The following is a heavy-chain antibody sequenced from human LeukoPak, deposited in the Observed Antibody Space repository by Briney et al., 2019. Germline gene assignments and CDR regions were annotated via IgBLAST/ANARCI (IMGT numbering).Heavy chain of an antibody. CDR2: IYSGGNT. V-gene: IGHV3-53*01. Sequence: GSLRLSCAASGFTVSINYMSWVRQAPGKGLEWVSVIYSGGNTYYADSVKGRFTISRDNSKNTVYLQMNSLRAEDTAVYYCARGETSSYDYWGQGTLVTVSS. CDR1: GFTVSINY. J-gene: IGHJ4*02. D-gene: IGHD2-2*01. CDR3: ARGETSSYDY.